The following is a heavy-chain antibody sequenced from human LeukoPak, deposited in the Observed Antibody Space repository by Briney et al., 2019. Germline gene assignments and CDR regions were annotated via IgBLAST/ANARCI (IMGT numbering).Heavy chain of an antibody. D-gene: IGHD7-27*01. J-gene: IGHJ6*03. CDR1: GGSFSGYY. CDR2: IYYSGST. V-gene: IGHV4-34*01. CDR3: ARAGEPPYYYYYMDV. Sequence: SETLSLTCAVYGGSFSGYYWGWIRQPPGKGLEWIGSIYYSGSTYYNPSLKSRVTISVDTSKNQFSLKLSSVTAADTAVYYCARAGEPPYYYYYMDVWGKGTTVTVSS.